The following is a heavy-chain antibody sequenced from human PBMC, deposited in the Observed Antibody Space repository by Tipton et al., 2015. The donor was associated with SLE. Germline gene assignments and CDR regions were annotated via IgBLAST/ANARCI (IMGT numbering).Heavy chain of an antibody. V-gene: IGHV4-38-2*01. J-gene: IGHJ4*02. CDR3: ARQGTGFGSGRDDY. CDR2: IYRSGST. CDR1: GYSISSGYY. Sequence: LRLSCAVSGYSISSGYYWGWIRQPPGKGLEWIGSIYRSGSTYYTPSLKSRVTTSVDTSKNQFSLSLYSVTVEDTAVYYCARQGTGFGSGRDDYWGQGILVTVSS. D-gene: IGHD1-14*01.